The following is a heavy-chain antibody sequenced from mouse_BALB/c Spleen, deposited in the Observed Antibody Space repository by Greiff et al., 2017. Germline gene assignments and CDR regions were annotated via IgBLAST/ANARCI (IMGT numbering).Heavy chain of an antibody. J-gene: IGHJ3*01. CDR3: VRPLLTTVVAPFAY. Sequence: EVQLVESGGGLVQPKGSLKLSCAASGFTFNTYAMNWVRQAPGKGLEWVARIRSKSNNYATYYADSVKDRFTISRDDSQSMLYLQMNNLKTEDTAMYYCVRPLLTTVVAPFAYWGQGTLVTVSA. D-gene: IGHD1-1*01. V-gene: IGHV10-1*02. CDR1: GFTFNTYA. CDR2: IRSKSNNYAT.